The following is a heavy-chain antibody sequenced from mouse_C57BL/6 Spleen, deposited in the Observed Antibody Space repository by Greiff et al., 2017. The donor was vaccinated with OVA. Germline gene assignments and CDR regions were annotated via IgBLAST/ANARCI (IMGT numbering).Heavy chain of an antibody. V-gene: IGHV1-50*01. Sequence: QVQLQPSGAELVKPGASVKLSCKASGYTFTSYWMQWVKQRPGQGLAWIGEIDPSDSYTNYNQKFKGKATLTVDTSSSTAYMQLSSLTSEDSAVYYCARGGPRAMDYWGQGTSVTVSS. D-gene: IGHD3-1*01. CDR2: IDPSDSYT. J-gene: IGHJ4*01. CDR1: GYTFTSYW. CDR3: ARGGPRAMDY.